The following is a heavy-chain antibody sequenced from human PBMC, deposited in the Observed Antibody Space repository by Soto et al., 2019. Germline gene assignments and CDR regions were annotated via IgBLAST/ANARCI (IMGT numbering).Heavy chain of an antibody. CDR3: ARGGLWYGAFDI. Sequence: PGGSLRLSCAASGFTFSGHYMDWVRQAPGKGLEWVGRTRNKANSYTTEYAASVKGRFTISRDDSKNSLYLQMNSLKTEDTAVYYCARGGLWYGAFDIWGQGTMVTVSS. V-gene: IGHV3-72*01. CDR1: GFTFSGHY. CDR2: TRNKANSYTT. J-gene: IGHJ3*02. D-gene: IGHD6-13*01.